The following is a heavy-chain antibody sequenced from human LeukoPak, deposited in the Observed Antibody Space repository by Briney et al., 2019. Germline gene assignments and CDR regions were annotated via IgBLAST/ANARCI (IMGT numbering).Heavy chain of an antibody. CDR2: IIPILGIA. J-gene: IGHJ6*02. CDR3: ARDPLYDILTGGYGMDV. Sequence: VASVKVSCKASGYTFTSYAISWVRQAPGQGLEWMGRIIPILGIANYAQKFQGRVTITADKSTSTAYMELSSLRSEDTAVYYCARDPLYDILTGGYGMDVWGQGTTVTVSS. CDR1: GYTFTSYA. D-gene: IGHD3-9*01. V-gene: IGHV1-69*04.